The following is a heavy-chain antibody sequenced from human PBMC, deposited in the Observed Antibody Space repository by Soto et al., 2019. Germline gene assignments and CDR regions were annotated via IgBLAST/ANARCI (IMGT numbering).Heavy chain of an antibody. D-gene: IGHD1-1*01. J-gene: IGHJ6*02. CDR2: ISGRGDST. V-gene: IGHV3-23*01. CDR3: AKALDGIDDYFYAMGV. Sequence: GGSLRLSCAGSGFIFGHYAMTWVRQDPGKGLEWISAISGRGDSTYYADAVKGRFTISRDNSKNTLYLQMNSLRFDDTAVYYCAKALDGIDDYFYAMGVWGQWTTVTVS. CDR1: GFIFGHYA.